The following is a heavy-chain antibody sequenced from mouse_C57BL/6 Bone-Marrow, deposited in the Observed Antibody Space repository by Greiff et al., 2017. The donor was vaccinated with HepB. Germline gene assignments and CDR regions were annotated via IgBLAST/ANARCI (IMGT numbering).Heavy chain of an antibody. CDR2: ISSGGSYT. CDR1: GFTFSSYG. J-gene: IGHJ4*01. V-gene: IGHV5-6*01. Sequence: EVMLVESGGDLVKPGGSLKLSCAASGFTFSSYGMPWVRQTPDKRLEWVATISSGGSYTYYPDSVKGRFTISRDNAKNTLYLQMSSLKSEDTAMYYCARPGSSYPYYYAMDYWGQGTSVTVSS. CDR3: ARPGSSYPYYYAMDY. D-gene: IGHD1-1*01.